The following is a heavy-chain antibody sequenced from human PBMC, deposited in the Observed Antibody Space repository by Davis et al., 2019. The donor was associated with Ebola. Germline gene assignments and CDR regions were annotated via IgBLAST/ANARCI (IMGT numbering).Heavy chain of an antibody. CDR2: ISSSSSYI. V-gene: IGHV3-21*01. CDR3: ARERVYDFWSGLGRNWYYYYMDV. CDR1: GFTFSSYS. J-gene: IGHJ6*03. Sequence: GESLKISCAASGFTFSSYSMNWVRQAPGKGLEWVSSISSSSSYIYYADSVKGRFTISRDNAKNSLYLQMNSLRSEDTAVYYCARERVYDFWSGLGRNWYYYYMDVWGKGTTVTVSS. D-gene: IGHD3-3*01.